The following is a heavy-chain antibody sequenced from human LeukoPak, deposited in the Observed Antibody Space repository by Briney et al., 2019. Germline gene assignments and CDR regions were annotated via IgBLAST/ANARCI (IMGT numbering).Heavy chain of an antibody. V-gene: IGHV4-61*01. CDR3: ARGKLASSRRYLAFDI. CDR2: IYYSGST. J-gene: IGHJ3*02. D-gene: IGHD6-13*01. CDR1: GGSISSSSYC. Sequence: SETLSLTCTVPGGSISSSSYCWSWVRQPPGEGLEWIGYIYYSGSTNSNPSLKSRVTISVDTSKTLFSLKLPAVTAADTAVYFWARGKLASSRRYLAFDILGPGTMVTVSS.